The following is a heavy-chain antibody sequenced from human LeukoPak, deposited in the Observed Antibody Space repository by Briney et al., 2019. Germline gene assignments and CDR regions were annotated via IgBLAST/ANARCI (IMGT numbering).Heavy chain of an antibody. V-gene: IGHV3-23*01. CDR1: GLTFSNYA. CDR2: TSGSGGST. Sequence: GGSLRLSCAASGLTFSNYAVSWVRQAPGKGLEWVSGTSGSGGSTYYADSVKGRLTVSRDNSKNTLYLQMNSLRAEDTAVYYCATGSLTVTTFNYWGQGTLVTVSS. J-gene: IGHJ4*02. D-gene: IGHD4-17*01. CDR3: ATGSLTVTTFNY.